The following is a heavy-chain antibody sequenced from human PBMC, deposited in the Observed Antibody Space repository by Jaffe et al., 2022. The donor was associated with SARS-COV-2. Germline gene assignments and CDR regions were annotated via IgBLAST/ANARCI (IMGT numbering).Heavy chain of an antibody. CDR1: GFTFSNHG. CDR3: ARDIAARRFDS. V-gene: IGHV3-33*01. Sequence: QGHLVESGGGVVQPGGSLRLACAASGFTFSNHGMHWVRQAPGKGLEWVGVIYYDGGNKYYGDSVKGRFTISRDNSKNTLYLQMNSLRAEDTAVYYCARDIAARRFDSWGQGTLVTVSS. D-gene: IGHD6-6*01. J-gene: IGHJ4*02. CDR2: IYYDGGNK.